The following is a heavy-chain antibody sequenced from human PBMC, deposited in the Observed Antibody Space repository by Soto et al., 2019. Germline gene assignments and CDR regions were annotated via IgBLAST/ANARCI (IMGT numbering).Heavy chain of an antibody. CDR2: IYYSGST. J-gene: IGHJ3*02. CDR1: GGSISSSSYY. CDR3: ARHVNPWAQGAFDI. D-gene: IGHD7-27*01. Sequence: QLQLQESGPGLVKPSETLSLTCTVSGGSISSSSYYWGWIRQPPGKGLEWIGSIYYSGSTYYNPSLKSQVTISVDTSKNQFSLKLSSVTAADTAVYYCARHVNPWAQGAFDIWGQGTMVTVSS. V-gene: IGHV4-39*01.